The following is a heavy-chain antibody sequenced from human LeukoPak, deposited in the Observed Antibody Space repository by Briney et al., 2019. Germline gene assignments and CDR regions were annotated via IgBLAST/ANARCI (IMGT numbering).Heavy chain of an antibody. J-gene: IGHJ4*02. CDR2: INGSGGST. Sequence: GGSLRLSCAASGFTFSSYAMSWVRQAPGKGLEWVSDINGSGGSTYYADSVKGRFTISRDNSKNTLYLQMNSLRAEDTAVYYCARDNYDSSTPYYFDYWGQGTLVTVSS. D-gene: IGHD3-22*01. CDR1: GFTFSSYA. V-gene: IGHV3-23*01. CDR3: ARDNYDSSTPYYFDY.